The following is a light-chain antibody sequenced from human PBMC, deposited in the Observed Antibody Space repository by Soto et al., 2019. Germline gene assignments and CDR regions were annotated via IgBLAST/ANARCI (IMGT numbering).Light chain of an antibody. J-gene: IGKJ4*01. V-gene: IGKV1-33*01. Sequence: DIQMTQSPSSLSASVGDRFTITCQASQDISNYLKWYQQKPGKAPKLLIYDASNLETGVPSRFSGSGSGTDFKFTISSLQPEDVATYYCQQHDPFPALTFGGGTKVDI. CDR2: DAS. CDR1: QDISNY. CDR3: QQHDPFPALT.